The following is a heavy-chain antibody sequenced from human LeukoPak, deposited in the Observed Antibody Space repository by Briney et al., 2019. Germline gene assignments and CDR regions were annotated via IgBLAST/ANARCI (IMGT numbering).Heavy chain of an antibody. D-gene: IGHD1-26*01. J-gene: IGHJ4*02. V-gene: IGHV3-33*01. CDR2: IWYDGSNK. CDR1: GFTFSSYG. CDR3: ARDAGEWEQSVVDY. Sequence: GRSLRLSCAASGFTFSSYGMHWVRQAPGKGLEWVAVIWYDGSNKYYADSVKGRFTISRDNSKNTLYLQMNSLRAEDTAVYYCARDAGEWEQSVVDYWGQGTLVTVPS.